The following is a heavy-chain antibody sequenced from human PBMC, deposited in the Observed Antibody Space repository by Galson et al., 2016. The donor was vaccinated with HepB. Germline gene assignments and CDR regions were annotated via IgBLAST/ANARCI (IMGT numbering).Heavy chain of an antibody. CDR2: IWYDGSNK. D-gene: IGHD3-3*01. CDR3: AREKIFGVVRPYFDL. CDR1: GFTFSSYG. J-gene: IGHJ2*01. Sequence: SLRLSCAASGFTFSSYGMHWVLQAPGKGLEWVAVIWYDGSNKYYADSVKGRFTISRDNSKNTLYLQMNSLRAEDTAVYYCAREKIFGVVRPYFDLWGRGTLVTVSS. V-gene: IGHV3-33*01.